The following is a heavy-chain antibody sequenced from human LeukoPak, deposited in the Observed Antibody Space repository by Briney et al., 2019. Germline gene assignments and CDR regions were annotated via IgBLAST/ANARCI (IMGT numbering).Heavy chain of an antibody. CDR3: ARTEFRYCSGGSCYRDYYFDC. J-gene: IGHJ4*02. Sequence: ESGPALVKPTQALTLTCTFSGFSLSTSGMCVSWIRQPPGKALEWLARIDWDDDKYYSTSLKTRLTISKDTSKNQVVLTMTNMDPVDTATYYCARTEFRYCSGGSCYRDYYFDCWGQGTLVTVSS. D-gene: IGHD2-15*01. CDR1: GFSLSTSGMC. V-gene: IGHV2-70*11. CDR2: IDWDDDK.